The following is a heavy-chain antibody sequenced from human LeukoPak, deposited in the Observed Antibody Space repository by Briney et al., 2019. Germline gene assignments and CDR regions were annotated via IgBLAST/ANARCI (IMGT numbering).Heavy chain of an antibody. CDR3: ARTPLYCSAPGCNWFDT. V-gene: IGHV6-1*01. CDR1: GDSVSSSSGA. D-gene: IGHD2-15*01. CDR2: TYYRSKWFN. J-gene: IGHJ5*02. Sequence: SQALSLTCVISGDSVSSSSGAWNWIRQTPSRGLEWLGRTYYRSKWFNDYAPSVKSRITINPDASKNQFSLQLNSLTPEDTAMYYCARTPLYCSAPGCNWFDTWGLGTLVTVSS.